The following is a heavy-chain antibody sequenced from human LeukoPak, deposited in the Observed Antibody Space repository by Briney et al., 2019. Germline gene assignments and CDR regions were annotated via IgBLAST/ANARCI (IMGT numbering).Heavy chain of an antibody. CDR2: IYYSGST. CDR3: AALDMDGAFDI. J-gene: IGHJ3*02. CDR1: GGSISSYY. V-gene: IGHV4-59*08. Sequence: ASETLSLTCTVSGGSISSYYWSWIRQPPGKGLEWIGYIYYSGSTNYNPSLKSRVTISVDTSKNQFSLKLSSVTAADTAVYYCAALDMDGAFDIWGQGTMVTVSS. D-gene: IGHD1-1*01.